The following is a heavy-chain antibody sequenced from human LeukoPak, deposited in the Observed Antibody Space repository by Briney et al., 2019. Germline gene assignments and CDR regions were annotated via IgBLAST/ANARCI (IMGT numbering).Heavy chain of an antibody. CDR1: GGSISSYY. J-gene: IGHJ4*02. CDR2: IYYTGST. Sequence: SETLSLTCTVSGGSISSYYWSWIRQPPGKGLEWIGYIYYTGSTKYNPSLQSRVTFSLDTSKKQFSLKLSSVTAADTAVYYCAAAATLNIDYWGQGTLVTVSS. D-gene: IGHD2-15*01. CDR3: AAAATLNIDY. V-gene: IGHV4-59*01.